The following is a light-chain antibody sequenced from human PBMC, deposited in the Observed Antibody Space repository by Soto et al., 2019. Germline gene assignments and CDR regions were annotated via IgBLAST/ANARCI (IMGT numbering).Light chain of an antibody. Sequence: QSVLTQPPSASGTPGQRVTISCSGSSSNIGSNYVYWYQQLPGTAPKLLIYRNNQRPSGVPDRFSGSKSGTSASLAISGLRSDDEADYYCAACDDSLGGVVFGRGTKLTVL. CDR1: SSNIGSNY. CDR3: AACDDSLGGVV. V-gene: IGLV1-47*01. J-gene: IGLJ2*01. CDR2: RNN.